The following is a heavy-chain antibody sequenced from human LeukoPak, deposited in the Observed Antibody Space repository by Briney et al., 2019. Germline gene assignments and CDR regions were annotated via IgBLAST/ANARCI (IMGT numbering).Heavy chain of an antibody. Sequence: GGSLRLSCAASGFTFSSYAMSWVRQAPGKGLEWVSAISGSGGSTYYADSVKGRFTISRDNSKNTLYLQMNSLRAEDTAVYHCAKMASYYDSSGYYNQDFDYWGQGTLVTVSS. CDR1: GFTFSSYA. CDR2: ISGSGGST. V-gene: IGHV3-23*01. CDR3: AKMASYYDSSGYYNQDFDY. J-gene: IGHJ4*02. D-gene: IGHD3-22*01.